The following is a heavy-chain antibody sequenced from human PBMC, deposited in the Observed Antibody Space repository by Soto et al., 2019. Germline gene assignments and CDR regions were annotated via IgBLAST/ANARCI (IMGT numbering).Heavy chain of an antibody. V-gene: IGHV3-23*01. CDR3: AKDHISGNRRWDGFDV. CDR1: GFSFGIYG. Sequence: EVQLLESGGGLIQPGGSLRLSCVASGFSFGIYGMTWVRQAPGKGLEWVASIGTSDTYYTDSVKGRFTISRDNSKNTLWLQMSSLRVDDTAVYYCAKDHISGNRRWDGFDVWGQGTMVTVSS. J-gene: IGHJ3*01. CDR2: IGTSDT. D-gene: IGHD2-15*01.